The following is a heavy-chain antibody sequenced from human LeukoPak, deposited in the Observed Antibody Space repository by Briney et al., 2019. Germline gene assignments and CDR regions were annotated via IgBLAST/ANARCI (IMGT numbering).Heavy chain of an antibody. Sequence: SETLSLTCAVSGYSICCGYYWGWIRQPPGKGLEWIGSIYHSGSTYYNPSLKRRPTISVDTSKNQFSLKRTSVTAADTALYYRARVSEEGYYDFWSGDRRKFDYWGQGTLVTVSS. CDR1: GYSICCGYY. V-gene: IGHV4-38-2*01. CDR3: ARVSEEGYYDFWSGDRRKFDY. D-gene: IGHD3-3*01. CDR2: IYHSGST. J-gene: IGHJ4*02.